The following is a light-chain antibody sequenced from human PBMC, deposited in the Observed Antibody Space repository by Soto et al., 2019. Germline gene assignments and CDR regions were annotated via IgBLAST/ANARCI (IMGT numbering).Light chain of an antibody. CDR2: EVT. V-gene: IGLV2-8*01. CDR1: SSDVGRFNF. Sequence: SVLTQPPSPSRSPGQSVTIPRTGNSSDVGRFNFVSWYQQHPGKAPKLLIYEVTKRPSGVPDRFSGSKSGNAASLTVSGLQAEDEADYFCSSYTGSRDPYVFGTGTKVTVL. CDR3: SSYTGSRDPYV. J-gene: IGLJ1*01.